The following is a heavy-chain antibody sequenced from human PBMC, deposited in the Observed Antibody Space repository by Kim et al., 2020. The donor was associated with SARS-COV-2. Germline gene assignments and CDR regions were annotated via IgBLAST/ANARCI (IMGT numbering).Heavy chain of an antibody. Sequence: GGSLRLSCAASGFTFSSYSMNWVRQAPGKGLEWVSSISSSSSYIYYADSVKGRFTISRDNAKNSLYLQMNSLRAEDTAVYYCARSIISGRFEYSSSPPYYYYGMDVWGQGTTVTVSS. V-gene: IGHV3-21*01. J-gene: IGHJ6*02. CDR3: ARSIISGRFEYSSSPPYYYYGMDV. CDR1: GFTFSSYS. CDR2: ISSSSSYI. D-gene: IGHD6-6*01.